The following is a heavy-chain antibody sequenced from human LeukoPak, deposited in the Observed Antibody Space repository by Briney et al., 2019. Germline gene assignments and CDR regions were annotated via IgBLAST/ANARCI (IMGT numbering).Heavy chain of an antibody. Sequence: SATLSLTRAVDGGSLSGYYWSWIRHPPGKRPQWSGGINHSGSTNYNPSLKSRVTISVDTSKNQFSLKLSSVTAADTAVYYCARGGVYCSGSSCYVYDYWGQGTLVTVSS. V-gene: IGHV4-34*01. CDR2: INHSGST. J-gene: IGHJ4*02. CDR3: ARGGVYCSGSSCYVYDY. D-gene: IGHD2-15*01. CDR1: GGSLSGYY.